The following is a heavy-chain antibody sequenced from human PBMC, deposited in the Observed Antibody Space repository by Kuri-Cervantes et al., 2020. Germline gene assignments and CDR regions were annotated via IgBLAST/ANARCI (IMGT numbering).Heavy chain of an antibody. CDR1: GFTFSDYY. J-gene: IGHJ3*02. Sequence: GESLKISCAASGFTFSDYYMSWIRQAPGKGLEWVSYISSSGSTIYYADSVKGRFTISRDNAKNSLYLQMNSLRAEDTAVYYCAIGRGYSGYDPLDIWGQGTMVTVSS. CDR3: AIGRGYSGYDPLDI. D-gene: IGHD5-12*01. V-gene: IGHV3-11*01. CDR2: ISSSGSTI.